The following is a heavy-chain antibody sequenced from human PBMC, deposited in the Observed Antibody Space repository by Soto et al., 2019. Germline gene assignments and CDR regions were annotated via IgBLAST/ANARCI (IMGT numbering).Heavy chain of an antibody. D-gene: IGHD3-9*01. J-gene: IGHJ4*02. CDR2: ISYDGNNR. CDR1: GFTFSSYA. CDR3: ARDRDWAFDY. Sequence: GGSLRLSCAASGFTFSSYAMHWVRQAPGKGLEWVAVISYDGNNRYYADSVKGRFTISRDNSKNTLYLQMNSLRAEDTAVYYCARDRDWAFDYWGRGTLVTVSS. V-gene: IGHV3-30-3*01.